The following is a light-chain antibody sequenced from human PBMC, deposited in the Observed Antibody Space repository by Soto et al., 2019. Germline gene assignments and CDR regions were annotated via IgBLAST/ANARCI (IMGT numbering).Light chain of an antibody. CDR1: ISNIGAGYD. V-gene: IGLV1-40*01. Sequence: QSVLTQSPSLSGAPGQKVTISCTGSISNIGAGYDVHWYQQLPGTAPKLLVYDNNNRPSGVPDRFSGSKSGTSASLVITGLQAEDEADYYCQSFDRSLSGYVFGTGTKVTV. CDR2: DNN. J-gene: IGLJ1*01. CDR3: QSFDRSLSGYV.